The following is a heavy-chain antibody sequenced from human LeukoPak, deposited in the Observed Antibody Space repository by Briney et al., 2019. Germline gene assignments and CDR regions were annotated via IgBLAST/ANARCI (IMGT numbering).Heavy chain of an antibody. CDR1: GFTFSSYG. D-gene: IGHD3-9*01. CDR2: ISGSGGST. Sequence: PGGSLRLSCAASGFTFSSYGMSWVRQAPGKGLEWVSAISGSGGSTYYADSVKGRFTISRDNARNSLYLQMNSLRGDDTAVYYCVRGYDILTGYYMPGAWGQGTLVTVSS. J-gene: IGHJ5*02. CDR3: VRGYDILTGYYMPGA. V-gene: IGHV3-23*01.